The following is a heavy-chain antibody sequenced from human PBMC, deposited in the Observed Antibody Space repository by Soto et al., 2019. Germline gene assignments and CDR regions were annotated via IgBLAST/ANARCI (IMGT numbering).Heavy chain of an antibody. D-gene: IGHD6-19*01. V-gene: IGHV4-34*01. CDR3: ARGSGWPIYYYYGMDV. CDR2: INHSGST. CDR1: GGSFSGYY. J-gene: IGHJ6*02. Sequence: SETLSLTCAVYGGSFSGYYWSWIRQPPGKGLEWIGEINHSGSTNYNPSLKSRVTISVDTSKNQFSLKLSSVTAADTAVYYCARGSGWPIYYYYGMDVWCQGTTVTVSS.